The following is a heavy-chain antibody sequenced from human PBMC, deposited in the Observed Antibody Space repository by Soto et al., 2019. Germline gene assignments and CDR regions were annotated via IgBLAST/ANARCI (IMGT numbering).Heavy chain of an antibody. D-gene: IGHD3-22*01. CDR2: ISWNSAAI. CDR3: AKGPYDSSGYYNFDY. V-gene: IGHV3-9*01. CDR1: GSTFDEYA. Sequence: GGSLRLSCAASGSTFDEYAMHWVRQPPGKGLEWVSGISWNSAAIGYADSVRGRFSISRDNAKNSLYLQMNSLRAEDTALYYCAKGPYDSSGYYNFDYWGQGTLVTVSS. J-gene: IGHJ4*02.